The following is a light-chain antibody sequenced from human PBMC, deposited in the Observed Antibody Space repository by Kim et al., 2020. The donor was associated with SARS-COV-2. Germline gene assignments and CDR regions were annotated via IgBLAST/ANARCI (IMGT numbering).Light chain of an antibody. CDR3: HQYYSAPYT. J-gene: IGKJ2*01. Sequence: DIVMTQSPDSLAVSLGERATINYKSSHSVLHSPNSKNYLGWDQQKSGQPPKLLIYWSSTRESGVPDRFSGSGSGTDFTLTISSLQAEDVAVYYCHQYYSAPYTFGQGTKLEIK. CDR2: WSS. CDR1: HSVLHSPNSKNY. V-gene: IGKV4-1*01.